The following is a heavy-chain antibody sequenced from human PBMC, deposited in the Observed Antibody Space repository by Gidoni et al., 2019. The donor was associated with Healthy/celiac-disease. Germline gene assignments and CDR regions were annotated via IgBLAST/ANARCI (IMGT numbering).Heavy chain of an antibody. CDR3: ARVIPSDQLLYYGMDV. J-gene: IGHJ6*02. Sequence: QVQLVQSGAEVKKPGASVKVSCKASGYTFTSYDINWVRQATGQGLEWMGWMNPNSGNTGYAQKFQGRVTMTRNTSISTAYMELSSMRSEDTAVYYCARVIPSDQLLYYGMDVWGQGTTVTVSS. CDR1: GYTFTSYD. V-gene: IGHV1-8*01. D-gene: IGHD2-2*01. CDR2: MNPNSGNT.